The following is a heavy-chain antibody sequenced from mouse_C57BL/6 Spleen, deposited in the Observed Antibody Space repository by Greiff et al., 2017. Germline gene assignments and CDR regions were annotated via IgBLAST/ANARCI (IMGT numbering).Heavy chain of an antibody. CDR3: ARAGADDYDGRRYAMDY. V-gene: IGHV5-4*01. D-gene: IGHD2-4*01. CDR1: GFTFSSYA. Sequence: EVQGVESGGGLVKPGGSLKLSCAASGFTFSSYAMSWVRQTPEKRLEWVATISDGGSYIYYPDNVKGRFTISRDNAKNNLYLQMSHLKSEDTAMYYCARAGADDYDGRRYAMDYWGQGTSVTVSS. J-gene: IGHJ4*01. CDR2: ISDGGSYI.